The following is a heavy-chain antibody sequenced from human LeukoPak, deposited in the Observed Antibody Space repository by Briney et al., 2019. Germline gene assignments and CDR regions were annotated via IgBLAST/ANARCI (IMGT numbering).Heavy chain of an antibody. Sequence: SETLSLTCAVSLDSTTSNFWSWVRQPPGKGLEWIGEIHRSGSPNYNPSLQSRVTISIDRSRNQIVLELSSVTAADTAVYYCAREILGGFNPGAYWGQGTLVTVSS. CDR2: IHRSGSP. CDR3: AREILGGFNPGAY. V-gene: IGHV4-4*02. J-gene: IGHJ4*02. CDR1: LDSTTSNF. D-gene: IGHD1-14*01.